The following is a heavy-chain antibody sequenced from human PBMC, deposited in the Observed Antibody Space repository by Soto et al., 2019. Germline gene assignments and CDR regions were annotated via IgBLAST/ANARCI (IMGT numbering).Heavy chain of an antibody. CDR2: IDPSDSYT. CDR1: GYSFTSYW. V-gene: IGHV5-10-1*01. J-gene: IGHJ3*02. CDR3: ASKRSIDAFDI. Sequence: GESLKISCKGSGYSFTSYWISWVRQMPGKGLEWMGRIDPSDSYTNYSPSLQGNVTISADKSISTAYLLWSSLKASDTAMYYCASKRSIDAFDIWGQGTMVTVSS.